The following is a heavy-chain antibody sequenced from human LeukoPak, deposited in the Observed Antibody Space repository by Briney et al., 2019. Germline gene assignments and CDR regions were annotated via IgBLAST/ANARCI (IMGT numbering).Heavy chain of an antibody. D-gene: IGHD3-10*01. CDR2: INPSGGST. Sequence: ASVKVSCKASGYTFTSYYMHWVRQAPGQGLEWMGIINPSGGSTSYAQKFQGRVTMTRDTSTSTVYMELSSLRSEDTAVYYCSAWGVALNAFDIWRQGTMVTVPS. V-gene: IGHV1-46*01. CDR3: SAWGVALNAFDI. CDR1: GYTFTSYY. J-gene: IGHJ3*02.